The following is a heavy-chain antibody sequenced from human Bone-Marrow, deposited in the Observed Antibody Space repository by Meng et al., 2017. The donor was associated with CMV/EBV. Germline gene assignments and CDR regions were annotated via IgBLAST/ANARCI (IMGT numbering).Heavy chain of an antibody. CDR3: ARVRDSMVMYYYYGMDV. CDR2: ISYDGSNK. Sequence: GGSLRLSCAASGFTFSSYAMHWVRQAPGKGLEWVAVISYDGSNKYYADSGEGRFTISRDNSKNTLYLQMNSLRAEDTAVYYCARVRDSMVMYYYYGMDVWGQGTMVTVSS. D-gene: IGHD5-18*01. V-gene: IGHV3-30*04. CDR1: GFTFSSYA. J-gene: IGHJ6*02.